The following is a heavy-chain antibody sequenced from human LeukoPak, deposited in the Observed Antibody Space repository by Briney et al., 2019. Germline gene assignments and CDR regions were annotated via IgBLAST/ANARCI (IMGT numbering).Heavy chain of an antibody. CDR3: ARDHLPAGAPGYYMDV. D-gene: IGHD4/OR15-4a*01. CDR2: IYNSGIT. J-gene: IGHJ6*03. Sequence: SETLSLTCTVSGGSVSSHFWSWIRQPPGKGLEWIGYIYNSGITNYNPSLKSRVTMSVDTSKNQLSLMLRSVTAADTAVYYCARDHLPAGAPGYYMDVWGKGTTVTVSS. CDR1: GGSVSSHF. V-gene: IGHV4-59*02.